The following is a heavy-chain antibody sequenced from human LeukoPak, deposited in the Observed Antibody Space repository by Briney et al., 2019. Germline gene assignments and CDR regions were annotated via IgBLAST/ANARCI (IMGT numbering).Heavy chain of an antibody. Sequence: SETLSLTCSVSGGSVSTSSYYWSWIRQPPGKGLEWIGYIYYSGSTNYNPSLKSRVTISVDTSKNQFSLKLSSVTAADTAVYYRAREMATIGVYFDYWGQGTLVTVSS. CDR3: AREMATIGVYFDY. J-gene: IGHJ4*02. CDR2: IYYSGST. CDR1: GGSVSTSSYY. D-gene: IGHD5-24*01. V-gene: IGHV4-61*01.